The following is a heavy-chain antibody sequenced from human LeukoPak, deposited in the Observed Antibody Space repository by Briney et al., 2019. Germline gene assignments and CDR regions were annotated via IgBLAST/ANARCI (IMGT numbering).Heavy chain of an antibody. V-gene: IGHV1-69*05. J-gene: IGHJ4*02. Sequence: SVKVSCKASGGTFSSYAISWVRQAPGQGLEWMGGIIPIFGTANYAQKFQGRVTITTDESASTAYMELSSLRSEDTAVYYCASVTPSSGSYYDYWGQGTLVTVSS. CDR3: ASVTPSSGSYYDY. CDR2: IIPIFGTA. D-gene: IGHD1-26*01. CDR1: GGTFSSYA.